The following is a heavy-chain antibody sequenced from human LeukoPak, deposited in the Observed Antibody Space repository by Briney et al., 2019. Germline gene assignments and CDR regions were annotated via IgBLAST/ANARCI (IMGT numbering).Heavy chain of an antibody. CDR1: GFTFNNYW. Sequence: GGSLRLSCAASGFTFNNYWMSWVRQAPGKGLEWVANIKQDGSEKYYVDSVKGRLTISRDNVKNPLYLQMNSLRADDAAMYYCARDSRALPSWGQGTLVTVSS. CDR3: ARDSRALPS. V-gene: IGHV3-7*01. CDR2: IKQDGSEK. J-gene: IGHJ4*02.